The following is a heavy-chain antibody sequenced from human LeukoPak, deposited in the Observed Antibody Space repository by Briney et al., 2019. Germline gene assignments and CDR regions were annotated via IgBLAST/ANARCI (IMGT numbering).Heavy chain of an antibody. J-gene: IGHJ6*02. CDR3: ARAGGTRYYYAMDV. D-gene: IGHD3-16*01. CDR1: GFTFDDYG. CDR2: ISWNSVSV. Sequence: GGSLRLSCAASGFTFDDYGMHWVRQAPGKGLEWVSGISWNSVSVDYADSVKGRFTISRDNAEKSLYLQMNSLRAEDTAFYYCARAGGTRYYYAMDVWGRGTTVTVSS. V-gene: IGHV3-9*01.